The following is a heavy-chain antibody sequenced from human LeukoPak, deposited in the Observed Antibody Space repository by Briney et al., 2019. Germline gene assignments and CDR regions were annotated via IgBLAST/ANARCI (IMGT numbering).Heavy chain of an antibody. V-gene: IGHV3-23*01. D-gene: IGHD6-13*01. CDR1: GFTFSSYV. CDR2: ISGSGGRT. CDR3: ARNRGWQQFDY. Sequence: PGGSLRLSCAASGFTFSSYVMTWVRQAPGKGLEWVSTISGSGGRTYYADSVRGRFTISRDNSKNTLSLQMNSLRAEDTAVYYCARNRGWQQFDYWGRGTLVTVSS. J-gene: IGHJ4*02.